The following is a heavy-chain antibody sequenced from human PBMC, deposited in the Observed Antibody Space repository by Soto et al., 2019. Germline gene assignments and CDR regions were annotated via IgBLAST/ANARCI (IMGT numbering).Heavy chain of an antibody. D-gene: IGHD4-4*01. CDR3: AKGGDSSQWFDP. CDR1: GGSITTTSSY. CDR2: ISYSGVT. Sequence: QVQLQESGPGLVKPSQTLSLTCTVSGGSITTTSSYWSCIRQHPEKGLEWIGYISYSGVTNYSPSLTSRVSISADTSKNQFSLKMSSLTAADTAVYYCAKGGDSSQWFDPWGRGTLVVVSS. V-gene: IGHV4-31*03. J-gene: IGHJ5*02.